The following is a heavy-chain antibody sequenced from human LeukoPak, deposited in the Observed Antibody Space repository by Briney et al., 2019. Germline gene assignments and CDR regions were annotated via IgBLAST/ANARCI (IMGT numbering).Heavy chain of an antibody. D-gene: IGHD6-6*01. CDR2: IYYSGFT. CDR1: GGFITSGDYH. CDR3: ARENLELVVDY. Sequence: PSQTLSLTCTVSGGFITSGDYHWSWIRQHPGKGLEWIGYIYYSGFTYYNPSLKSRVTISVETSKNQFSLKLSSVTAADTAVYYCARENLELVVDYWGQGTLVTVSS. V-gene: IGHV4-31*03. J-gene: IGHJ4*02.